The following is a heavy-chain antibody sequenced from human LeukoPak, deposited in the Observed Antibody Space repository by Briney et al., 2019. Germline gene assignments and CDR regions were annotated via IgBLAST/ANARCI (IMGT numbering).Heavy chain of an antibody. J-gene: IGHJ4*02. CDR1: GFTFSSYW. Sequence: PGGSLRLSCAASGFTFSSYWMHWVRQAPGKGLVWVSRINSDGSSTSYADSVKGRFTISRDNAKNTLYLQMNSLRAEDTAVYYCVGVGYSGYDYEDYWGQGTPVTVSS. CDR2: INSDGSST. V-gene: IGHV3-74*01. D-gene: IGHD5-12*01. CDR3: VGVGYSGYDYEDY.